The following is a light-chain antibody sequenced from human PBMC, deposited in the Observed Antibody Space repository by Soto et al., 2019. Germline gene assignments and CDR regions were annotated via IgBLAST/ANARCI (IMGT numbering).Light chain of an antibody. CDR2: EVS. CDR3: CSYTTSDTLYV. J-gene: IGLJ1*01. CDR1: SSDIGVYNY. V-gene: IGLV2-14*01. Sequence: QSALTQPASVSGSPGQSITISCTGTSSDIGVYNYVSWYQQHPGRAPKLLINEVSNRPSGVSNRFSGSKSGNTASLTISGLQAEDEADYYCCSYTTSDTLYVFGTGTKLTVL.